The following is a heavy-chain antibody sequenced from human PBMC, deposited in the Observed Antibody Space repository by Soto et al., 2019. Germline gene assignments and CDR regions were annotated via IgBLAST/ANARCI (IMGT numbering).Heavy chain of an antibody. CDR2: ISYDGSNK. D-gene: IGHD3-3*01. CDR3: ARGAPAGFLVWFLRVGDY. Sequence: QVQLVESGGGVVQPGRSLRLSCAASGFTFSSYAMHWVRQAPGKGLEWVAVISYDGSNKYYADSVKGRFTISRDNSKNTRYLQMNSLRAEDRAVYYCARGAPAGFLVWFLRVGDYWGQGTLVTVSS. V-gene: IGHV3-30-3*01. CDR1: GFTFSSYA. J-gene: IGHJ4*02.